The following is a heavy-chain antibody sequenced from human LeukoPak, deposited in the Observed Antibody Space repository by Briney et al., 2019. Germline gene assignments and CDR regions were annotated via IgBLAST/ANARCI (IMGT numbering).Heavy chain of an antibody. D-gene: IGHD2-2*01. J-gene: IGHJ3*02. V-gene: IGHV1-2*02. Sequence: GASVKVSCKASGYTFTSYGISWVRQAPGQGLEWMGWINPNSGGTNYAQKFQGRVTMTRDTSISTAYMELSRLRSDDTAVYYCASGVVVPAAYAFDIWGQGTMVTVSS. CDR1: GYTFTSYG. CDR2: INPNSGGT. CDR3: ASGVVVPAAYAFDI.